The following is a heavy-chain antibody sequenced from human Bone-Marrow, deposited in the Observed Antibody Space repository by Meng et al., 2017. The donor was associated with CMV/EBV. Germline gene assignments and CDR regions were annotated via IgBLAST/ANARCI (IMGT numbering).Heavy chain of an antibody. CDR1: GYTFTGYY. D-gene: IGHD6-13*01. CDR2: INPNSGGT. Sequence: GESLKISCKASGYTFTGYYMHWVRQAPGQGLEWMGWINPNSGGTNYAQKFQGRVTMTRDTSISTAYMELSRLRSDDTAVYYCAILLRAAAFDYWGQGTLVTVSS. CDR3: AILLRAAAFDY. V-gene: IGHV1-2*02. J-gene: IGHJ4*02.